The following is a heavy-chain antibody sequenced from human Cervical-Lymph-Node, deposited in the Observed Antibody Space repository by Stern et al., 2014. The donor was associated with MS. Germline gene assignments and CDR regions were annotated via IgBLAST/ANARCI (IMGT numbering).Heavy chain of an antibody. Sequence: QVTLQESVPTLVKPTQTLTLTCTFSGFSLSTCGGGVGRLRQPPGKAREWLALIYWDDDKRYSPSLKSRLTITKDTSKNQVVLTMTNMDPVDTATYYCAHRRVGATPLDYWGQGTLVTVSS. CDR1: GFSLSTCGGG. CDR2: IYWDDDK. V-gene: IGHV2-5*02. CDR3: AHRRVGATPLDY. J-gene: IGHJ4*02. D-gene: IGHD1-26*01.